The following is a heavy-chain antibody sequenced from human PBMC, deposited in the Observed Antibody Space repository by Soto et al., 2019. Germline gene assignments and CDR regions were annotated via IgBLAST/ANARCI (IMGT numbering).Heavy chain of an antibody. J-gene: IGHJ5*02. D-gene: IGHD5-12*01. V-gene: IGHV6-1*01. CDR2: TYFRSKWYN. CDR1: GDSVSSSTAS. Sequence: SQTLALPCAISGDSVSSSTASWNLIRQSPSRGLEWLGRTYFRSKWYNDYAVSVKSRIIINPDTSNNQFSLQLNSVTPEDTAVYFCAKGDNLGPKTGYAFDPWGQGIMVTVSS. CDR3: AKGDNLGPKTGYAFDP.